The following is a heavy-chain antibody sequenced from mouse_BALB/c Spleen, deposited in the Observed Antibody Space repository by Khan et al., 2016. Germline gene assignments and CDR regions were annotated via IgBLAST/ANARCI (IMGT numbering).Heavy chain of an antibody. CDR1: GFDFSRYW. J-gene: IGHJ2*01. CDR3: ARLYYYGSSDY. V-gene: IGHV4-1*02. Sequence: EVKLLESGGGLVQPGGSLKLSCAAAGFDFSRYWMSWVRQAPGKGLEWIGEINPASSTINYTPSLKDKFIISRDNAKNTLYLQMSQVRAEDTALYDCARLYYYGSSDYWGQGTTLTVSS. CDR2: INPASSTI. D-gene: IGHD1-1*01.